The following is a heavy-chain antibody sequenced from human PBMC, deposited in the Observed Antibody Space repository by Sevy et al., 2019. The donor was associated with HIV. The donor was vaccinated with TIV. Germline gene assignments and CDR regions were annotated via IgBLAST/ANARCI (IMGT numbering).Heavy chain of an antibody. CDR2: IKGGGDST. J-gene: IGHJ4*02. V-gene: IGHV3-23*01. Sequence: GGSLRLSCEASGFIFSSYAMSWVRQAPGKGLEWVAGIKGGGDSTWYADSGKGRFTISRDNSKKVLYLQMNSLRAEDTAFYYCAKDYYGVGGYYFDYWGQGTLVTVSS. CDR1: GFIFSSYA. CDR3: AKDYYGVGGYYFDY. D-gene: IGHD4-17*01.